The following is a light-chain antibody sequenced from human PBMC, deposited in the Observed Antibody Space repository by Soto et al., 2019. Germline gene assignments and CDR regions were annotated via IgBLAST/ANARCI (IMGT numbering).Light chain of an antibody. Sequence: EIVLTQSPATLSLSPGERATLSCRASQSVSSYLVWYQQKPGQAPRLLIYDASNRATGIPGRFSGSGSGTDFTLTISSLEPEDFAVYYCQQRSNWPLTFGGGTKVETK. CDR3: QQRSNWPLT. J-gene: IGKJ4*01. CDR1: QSVSSY. CDR2: DAS. V-gene: IGKV3-11*01.